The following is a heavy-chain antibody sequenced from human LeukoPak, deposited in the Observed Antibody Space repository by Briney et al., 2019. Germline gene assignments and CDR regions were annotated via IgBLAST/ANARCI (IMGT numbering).Heavy chain of an antibody. Sequence: GGSLRLSCAASGFTFTGYWMVWVRQAPGKGLEWVANIKQDGSQKHYVDSVKGRFTISRDNAKKSLYLQMNNQRAEDTGVYYCAREDWGPDYWGQGTLVTVSS. CDR3: AREDWGPDY. J-gene: IGHJ4*02. V-gene: IGHV3-7*01. D-gene: IGHD7-27*01. CDR2: IKQDGSQK. CDR1: GFTFTGYW.